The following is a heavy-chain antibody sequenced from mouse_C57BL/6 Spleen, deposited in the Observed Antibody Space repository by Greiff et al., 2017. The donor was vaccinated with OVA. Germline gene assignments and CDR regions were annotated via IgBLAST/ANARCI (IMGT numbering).Heavy chain of an antibody. D-gene: IGHD6-2*01. J-gene: IGHJ1*03. V-gene: IGHV1-81*01. CDR1: GYTFTSYG. CDR3: AREGSHWYFDV. Sequence: QVQLQQSGAELARPGASVKLSCKASGYTFTSYGISWVKQRTGQGLEWIGEIYPRSGNTYYNVKFKGKATLTADKSSSTAYIELRILTSVYSAVYFCAREGSHWYFDVWGTGTAVTVSS. CDR2: IYPRSGNT.